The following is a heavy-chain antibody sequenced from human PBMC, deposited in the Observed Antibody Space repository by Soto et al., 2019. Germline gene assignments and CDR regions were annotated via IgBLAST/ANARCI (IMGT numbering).Heavy chain of an antibody. V-gene: IGHV2-5*02. D-gene: IGHD4-17*01. CDR3: AHKGYGDYPLDY. Sequence: QITLKESGPTLVNPTQTLTLTCTFSGFSLSTSGVGVGWIRQPPGKALEWLAVIYLDDSKHYSPSLESRLTITKDTSKNQVVLTMTNMDPVDTATYYCAHKGYGDYPLDYWGQGTLVTVSS. J-gene: IGHJ4*02. CDR1: GFSLSTSGVG. CDR2: IYLDDSK.